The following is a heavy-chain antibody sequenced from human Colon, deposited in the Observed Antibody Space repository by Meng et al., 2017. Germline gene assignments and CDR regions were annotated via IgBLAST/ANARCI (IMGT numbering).Heavy chain of an antibody. D-gene: IGHD5-18*01. V-gene: IGHV3-33*01. CDR3: ARDLTRSRYSYGWGY. J-gene: IGHJ4*02. Sequence: GESLKISCAASGFTFSSYGMHWVRQASGKGLEWVAVIWYDGSNKYYADSVKGRFTISRDNSKNTLYLQMNSLRAEDTAVYYCARDLTRSRYSYGWGYWGQGTLVTVDS. CDR1: GFTFSSYG. CDR2: IWYDGSNK.